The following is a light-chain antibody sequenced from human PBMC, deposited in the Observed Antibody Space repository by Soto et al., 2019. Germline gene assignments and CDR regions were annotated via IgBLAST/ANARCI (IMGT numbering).Light chain of an antibody. CDR3: SSYTTSNTRQIV. V-gene: IGLV2-14*03. CDR1: SSDVGGYNY. Sequence: QSALTQPASVSGSPGQSITISFTGTSSDVGGYNYVSWYQHHPGKAPKLMIFDVSNRPSGVSNRFSGSQSGNTASLTISGLQPEDEADYYCSSYTTSNTRQIVFGTGTKLTVL. CDR2: DVS. J-gene: IGLJ1*01.